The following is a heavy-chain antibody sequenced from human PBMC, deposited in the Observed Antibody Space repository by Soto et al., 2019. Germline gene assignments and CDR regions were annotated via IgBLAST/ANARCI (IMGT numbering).Heavy chain of an antibody. J-gene: IGHJ4*02. Sequence: PSETLSLTCTVPGGSISSYYWTWIRQPPGKGLVWIGYIYYSGSTNYNPSLKSRVTISVDTSKNQFSLKLSSVTAADTAVYYCARDQLYSSSSGLGYWGQGTLVTVSS. CDR3: ARDQLYSSSSGLGY. D-gene: IGHD6-6*01. V-gene: IGHV4-59*01. CDR1: GGSISSYY. CDR2: IYYSGST.